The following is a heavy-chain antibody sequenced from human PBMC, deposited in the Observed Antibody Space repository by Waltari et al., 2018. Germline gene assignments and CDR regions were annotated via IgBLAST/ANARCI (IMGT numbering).Heavy chain of an antibody. CDR1: GYSCTGYY. CDR3: ARGGVSYYDFWTGYFPYMDV. D-gene: IGHD3-3*01. J-gene: IGHJ6*03. Sequence: QEQLVQSGAEVRKPGASVKVSCKATGYSCTGYYIDGVRQAPGQGLEWLGWINPNSAGTDYAQKFQGRVTMTRDTSSHTVYMELSRLTSDDSAVYYCARGGVSYYDFWTGYFPYMDVWGKGTTVTISS. V-gene: IGHV1-2*02. CDR2: INPNSAGT.